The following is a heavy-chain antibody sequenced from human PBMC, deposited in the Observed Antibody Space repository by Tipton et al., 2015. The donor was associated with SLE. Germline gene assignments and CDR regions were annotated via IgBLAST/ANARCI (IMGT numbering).Heavy chain of an antibody. CDR3: ARWIIDGSGSYYYFYY. V-gene: IGHV4-59*01. CDR2: IYYSGGT. D-gene: IGHD3-10*01. Sequence: TLSLTCAVYGGSISSYYWSWIRQPPGKGLEWIGYIYYSGGTNYNPSLKSRVTISVDTSKNQFSLKLSSVTAADTAVYYCARWIIDGSGSYYYFYYWGQGTLVTVSS. CDR1: GGSISSYY. J-gene: IGHJ4*02.